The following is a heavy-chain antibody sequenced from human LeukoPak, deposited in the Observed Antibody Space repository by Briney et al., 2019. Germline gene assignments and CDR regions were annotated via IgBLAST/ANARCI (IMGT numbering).Heavy chain of an antibody. CDR2: INPKTGAT. V-gene: IGHV1-2*06. CDR1: GYTFTDYF. CDR3: ARAYEYGWFDP. D-gene: IGHD3-16*01. J-gene: IGHJ5*02. Sequence: ASVKVSCKASGYTFTDYFLHWLRQAPGQGLEWMGRINPKTGATNYAQSFQGRVTMTRDTSITTGNMELNRLTSDDTAVYYCARAYEYGWFDPWGQGTLVTVSS.